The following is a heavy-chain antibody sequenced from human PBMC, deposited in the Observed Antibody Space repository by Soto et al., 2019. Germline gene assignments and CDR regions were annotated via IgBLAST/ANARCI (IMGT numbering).Heavy chain of an antibody. J-gene: IGHJ3*02. Sequence: QLHLVQSGAVVKKPGASVTVSCSASGYPVTAYYMHWVRQAPGRGLEWMGGINPATGAAKYTQTFQGRVTKTRDTSPSTVLMELSGLTSEDTAVFYCARGGGVGVAGSAAFDMWGQGTLVTVSS. CDR1: GYPVTAYY. V-gene: IGHV1-2*02. D-gene: IGHD3-3*01. CDR3: ARGGGVGVAGSAAFDM. CDR2: INPATGAA.